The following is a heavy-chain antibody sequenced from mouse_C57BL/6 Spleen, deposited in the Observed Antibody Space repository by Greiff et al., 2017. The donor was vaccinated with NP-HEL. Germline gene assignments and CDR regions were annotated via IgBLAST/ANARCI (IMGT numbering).Heavy chain of an antibody. D-gene: IGHD1-1*01. CDR1: GFTFSSYA. CDR3: TRGGSRYEWYFDV. Sequence: EVQVVESGEGLVKPGGSLKLSCAASGFTFSSYAMSWVRQTPEKRLEWVAYISSGGDYIYYADTVKGRFTISRDNARNTLYLQMSSLKSEDTAMYYCTRGGSRYEWYFDVWGTGTTVTVSS. V-gene: IGHV5-9-1*02. J-gene: IGHJ1*03. CDR2: ISSGGDYI.